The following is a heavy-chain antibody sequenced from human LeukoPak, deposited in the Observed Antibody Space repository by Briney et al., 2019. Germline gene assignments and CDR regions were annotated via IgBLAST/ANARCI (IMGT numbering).Heavy chain of an antibody. D-gene: IGHD3-22*01. J-gene: IGHJ4*02. CDR1: GGSFSGCY. Sequence: PSETLSLTCDVYGGSFSGCYWSWIRQPPGKGLEWMGEINLSGSTNYNPSLKSRVTISVDTSKNQFSLKLSSVTAADTAVYYCARARSSGYYPLNYWGQGTLVTVSS. V-gene: IGHV4-34*01. CDR2: INLSGST. CDR3: ARARSSGYYPLNY.